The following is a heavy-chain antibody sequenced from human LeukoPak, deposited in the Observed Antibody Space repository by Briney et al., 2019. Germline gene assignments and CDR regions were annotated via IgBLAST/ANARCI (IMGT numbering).Heavy chain of an antibody. Sequence: QPGGSLRLSCAASGFTFSGYGMHWVRQAPGKGLEWVAFIRYDGSNKYYADSVKGRFTISRGNSKNTLYLQMNSLRAEDTAVYYCAKDLQLWFDYWGQGTLVTVSS. V-gene: IGHV3-30*02. D-gene: IGHD5-18*01. J-gene: IGHJ5*01. CDR3: AKDLQLWFDY. CDR2: IRYDGSNK. CDR1: GFTFSGYG.